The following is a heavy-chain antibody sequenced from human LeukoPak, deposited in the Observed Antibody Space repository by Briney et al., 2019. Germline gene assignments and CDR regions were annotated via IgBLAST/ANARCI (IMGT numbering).Heavy chain of an antibody. CDR3: AKANSDYSNYDYYYYMDV. Sequence: PGGSLRLSCSASGFTFSSYAMSWVRQAPGKGLEWVSAISGSGGSTYYADSVKGRFTISRDNSKNTLYLQMNSLRAEDTAVYYCAKANSDYSNYDYYYYMDVWGKGTTVTVSS. V-gene: IGHV3-23*01. D-gene: IGHD4-11*01. CDR1: GFTFSSYA. J-gene: IGHJ6*03. CDR2: ISGSGGST.